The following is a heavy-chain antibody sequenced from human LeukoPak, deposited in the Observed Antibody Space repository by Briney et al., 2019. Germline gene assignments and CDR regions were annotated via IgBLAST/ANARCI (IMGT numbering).Heavy chain of an antibody. Sequence: KPSETLSLTCTVSGGSISSSSYYWGWIRQPPGKGLEWIGSIYYSGSTYYNPSLKSRVTISVDTSKNQFSLKLSSVTAADTAVYYCARVPEEGWLRPPAFDYWGQGTLVTVSS. J-gene: IGHJ4*02. D-gene: IGHD5-12*01. CDR3: ARVPEEGWLRPPAFDY. V-gene: IGHV4-39*07. CDR2: IYYSGST. CDR1: GGSISSSSYY.